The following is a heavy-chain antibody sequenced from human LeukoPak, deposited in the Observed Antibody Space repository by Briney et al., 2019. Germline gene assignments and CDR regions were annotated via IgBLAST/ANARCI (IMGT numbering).Heavy chain of an antibody. D-gene: IGHD2-2*01. V-gene: IGHV1-2*02. CDR3: ARVSVKTSSKVQKSGTSCYGGFDY. CDR2: INPNSGGT. CDR1: GYTFTGYY. Sequence: ASVKVSCKASGYTFTGYYMHWVRQAPGQGLEWMGWINPNSGGTNYAQKFQGRVTMTRDTSISTAYMELSRLRSDDTAVYYCARVSVKTSSKVQKSGTSCYGGFDYWGQGTLVTVSS. J-gene: IGHJ4*02.